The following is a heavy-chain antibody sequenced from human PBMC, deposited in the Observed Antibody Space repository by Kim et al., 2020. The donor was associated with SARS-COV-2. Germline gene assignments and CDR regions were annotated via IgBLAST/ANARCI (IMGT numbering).Heavy chain of an antibody. CDR1: GFTFDDYA. V-gene: IGHV3-9*01. CDR3: AKDIWRFGANPRGFDY. Sequence: GGSLRLSCAASGFTFDDYAMHWVRQAPGKGLEWVSGISWNSGSIGYADSVKGRFTISRDNAKNSLYLQMNSLRAEDTALYYCAKDIWRFGANPRGFDYWGQGTLVTVSS. J-gene: IGHJ4*02. D-gene: IGHD3-10*01. CDR2: ISWNSGSI.